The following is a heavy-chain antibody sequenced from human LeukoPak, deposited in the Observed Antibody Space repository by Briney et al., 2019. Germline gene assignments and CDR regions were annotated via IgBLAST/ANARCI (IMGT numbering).Heavy chain of an antibody. CDR1: GYTFTGYY. J-gene: IGHJ4*02. D-gene: IGHD3-22*01. CDR3: ARDQYYDSSGYWVFDY. CDR2: INPNSGGT. Sequence: GASVKVSCKASGYTFTGYYMHWVRQAPGQGLEWMGWINPNSGGTNYAQKFQGRVTMTRDTSISTAYMELSRLRSDDTAVYYCARDQYYDSSGYWVFDYWGQGTLVTVSS. V-gene: IGHV1-2*02.